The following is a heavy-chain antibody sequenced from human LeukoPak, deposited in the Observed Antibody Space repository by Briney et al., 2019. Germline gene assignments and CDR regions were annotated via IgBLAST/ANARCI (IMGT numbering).Heavy chain of an antibody. CDR1: GYSFTSYW. D-gene: IGHD6-19*01. CDR3: ARLAVAGSLDNWFDP. Sequence: AGESLKISCKGSGYSFTSYWIGWVRRMPGKGLEWMGIIYPGDSDTRYSPSFQGQVTISADRSISTAYLQWSSLKASDTAMYYCARLAVAGSLDNWFDPWGQGTLVTVSS. J-gene: IGHJ5*02. CDR2: IYPGDSDT. V-gene: IGHV5-51*01.